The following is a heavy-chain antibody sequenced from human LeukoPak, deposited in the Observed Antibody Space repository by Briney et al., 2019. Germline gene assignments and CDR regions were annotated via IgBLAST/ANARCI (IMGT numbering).Heavy chain of an antibody. Sequence: GGSLRLSCAASGFTFSSYAMHWVRQAPGKGLEWVAVISYDGSNKYYADSVKGRFTISRDNSKNTLYLQMNSLRAEDTAVYYCAKGRGYSYGRSAFDIWGQGTMVTVSS. CDR1: GFTFSSYA. V-gene: IGHV3-30*04. CDR2: ISYDGSNK. J-gene: IGHJ3*02. CDR3: AKGRGYSYGRSAFDI. D-gene: IGHD5-18*01.